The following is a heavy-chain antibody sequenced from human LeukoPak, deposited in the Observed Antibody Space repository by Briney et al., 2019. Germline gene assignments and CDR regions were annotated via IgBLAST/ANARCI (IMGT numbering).Heavy chain of an antibody. V-gene: IGHV3-11*04. CDR2: ISSSGSTI. D-gene: IGHD3-16*01. CDR1: GFTFSDYY. CDR3: ARDHPYSPFGYYYYMDV. Sequence: GGSLRLSCAASGFTFSDYYMSWIRQAPGKGLEWVSYISSSGSTIYYADSVKGRFTISRDNAKNSLYLRMNSLRAEDTAVYYCARDHPYSPFGYYYYMDVWGKGTTVTVSS. J-gene: IGHJ6*03.